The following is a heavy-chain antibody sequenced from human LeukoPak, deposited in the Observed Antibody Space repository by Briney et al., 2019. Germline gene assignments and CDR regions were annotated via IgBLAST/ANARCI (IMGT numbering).Heavy chain of an antibody. D-gene: IGHD6-19*01. J-gene: IGHJ5*02. CDR2: TYYRSKWYN. Sequence: SQTLSLTCAISGDSVSSNSAAWNWIRQSPSRGLEWLGRTYYRSKWYNDYAVSVKSRITINPDTSNNQFSLQLNSVTPEDTAVYYCARVQRDSSGWPLSWFDPWGQGTLVTVSS. V-gene: IGHV6-1*01. CDR3: ARVQRDSSGWPLSWFDP. CDR1: GDSVSSNSAA.